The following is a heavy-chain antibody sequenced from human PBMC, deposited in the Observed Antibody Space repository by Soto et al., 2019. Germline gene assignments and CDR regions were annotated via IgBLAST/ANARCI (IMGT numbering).Heavy chain of an antibody. D-gene: IGHD1-26*01. CDR3: VRQGIGALHGLVDV. J-gene: IGHJ6*02. CDR1: GDTIGTYN. V-gene: IGHV4-59*08. Sequence: QVQLQASGPGLVKPSDTLSLTCTVSGDTIGTYNWGWIRQPPGKRLKWIGYIYSNGGTSYNPALKSRVTISADTSTKQFSLRLSSVTAADTAVYYCVRQGIGALHGLVDVWGQGTTVTVSS. CDR2: IYSNGGT.